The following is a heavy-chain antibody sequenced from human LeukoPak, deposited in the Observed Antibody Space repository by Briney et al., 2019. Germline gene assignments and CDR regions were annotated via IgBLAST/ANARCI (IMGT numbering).Heavy chain of an antibody. Sequence: ASVKVSCKASGYTFTGYYMHWVRQAPGQGLEWMGWINPNSGGTNYAQKLQGRVTMTRDTSISTAYMELSRLRSDDTAVYYCARVGYGSGSYSLFDYWGQGTLVTVSS. CDR3: ARVGYGSGSYSLFDY. V-gene: IGHV1-2*02. CDR2: INPNSGGT. D-gene: IGHD3-10*01. J-gene: IGHJ4*02. CDR1: GYTFTGYY.